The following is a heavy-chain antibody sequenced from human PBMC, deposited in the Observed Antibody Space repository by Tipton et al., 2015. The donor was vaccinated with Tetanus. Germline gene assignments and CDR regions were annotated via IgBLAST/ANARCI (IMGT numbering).Heavy chain of an antibody. V-gene: IGHV3-30*03. D-gene: IGHD2-21*01. CDR2: IPFDGRNE. J-gene: IGHJ4*02. Sequence: SLRLSCAASGFRFSYSGMHWVRQASGKGLEWVAVIPFDGRNERYADSVKGRFIISRDNSKNTLYLQMNSLRAEDTAVYYCARDPVLGIGTRWGQGTLVTVSS. CDR1: GFRFSYSG. CDR3: ARDPVLGIGTR.